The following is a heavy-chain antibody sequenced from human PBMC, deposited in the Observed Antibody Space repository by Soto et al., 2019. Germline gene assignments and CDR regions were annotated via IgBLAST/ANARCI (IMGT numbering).Heavy chain of an antibody. D-gene: IGHD6-6*01. J-gene: IGHJ1*01. CDR3: ARPLFEYSSSSGPGV. CDR2: IKQDGSEK. V-gene: IGHV3-7*05. CDR1: GFTFSSCW. Sequence: EVQLVESGGGLVQPGGSLRLSCAASGFTFSSCWMSWVRQARGKGLEWVANIKQDGSEKYYVDSVKGRFTISRDNAKNSLYLQMNSLRAEDAAVDYCARPLFEYSSSSGPGVWGQGTLVTVSS.